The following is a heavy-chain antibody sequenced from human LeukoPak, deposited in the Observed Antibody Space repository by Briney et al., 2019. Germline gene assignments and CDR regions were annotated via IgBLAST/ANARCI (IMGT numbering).Heavy chain of an antibody. J-gene: IGHJ4*02. D-gene: IGHD6-13*01. Sequence: GGSLRLSCAASGFTFSSYGMHWVRQAPGKGLEWVAVISYDGSNKYYADSVKGRFTISRDNSKNTLYLQMNSLRAEDTAVYYCAIDGQQMVLGDFDYWGQGTLVTVSS. CDR2: ISYDGSNK. V-gene: IGHV3-30*03. CDR1: GFTFSSYG. CDR3: AIDGQQMVLGDFDY.